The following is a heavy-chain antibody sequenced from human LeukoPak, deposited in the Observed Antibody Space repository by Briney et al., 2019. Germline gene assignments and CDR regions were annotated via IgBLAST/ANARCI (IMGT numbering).Heavy chain of an antibody. CDR1: GFTFSSYS. Sequence: PGGSLRLSCAASGFTFSSYSMNWVRQAPGKGLEWVSYISSSSSTIYYADSVKGRFTISRDNAKNSLYLQMNSLRDEDTAVYYCARGGGQNCSGGKSCFDYWGQGTLVTVSS. J-gene: IGHJ4*02. V-gene: IGHV3-48*02. D-gene: IGHD2-15*01. CDR2: ISSSSSTI. CDR3: ARGGGQNCSGGKSCFDY.